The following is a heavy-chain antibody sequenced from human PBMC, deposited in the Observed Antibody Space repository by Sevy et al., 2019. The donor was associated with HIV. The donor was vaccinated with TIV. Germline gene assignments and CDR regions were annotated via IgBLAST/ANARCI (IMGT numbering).Heavy chain of an antibody. J-gene: IGHJ4*02. Sequence: GSLRLSCAASGFTFSSYAMSWVRQAPGKGLEWVSAISGSGGSTYYADSVKGRFTISRDNSKNTLYLQMNSLRAEDTAVYYCAKVGIFGVVILYYFDYWGQGTLVTVSS. D-gene: IGHD3-3*01. CDR2: ISGSGGST. CDR3: AKVGIFGVVILYYFDY. V-gene: IGHV3-23*01. CDR1: GFTFSSYA.